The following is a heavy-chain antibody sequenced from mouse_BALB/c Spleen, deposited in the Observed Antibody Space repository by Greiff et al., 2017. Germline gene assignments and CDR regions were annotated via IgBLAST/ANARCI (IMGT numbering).Heavy chain of an antibody. CDR3: ATDYDAPFAY. V-gene: IGHV1S56*01. J-gene: IGHJ3*01. D-gene: IGHD2-4*01. CDR2: IYPGDGST. CDR1: GYTFTSYY. Sequence: QVQLQQSGPELVKPGASVKMSCKASGYTFTSYYIHWVKQRPGQGLEWIGWIYPGDGSTKYNEKFKGKTTLTADKSSSTAYMLLSSLTSEDSAIYFCATDYDAPFAYWGQGTLVTVSA.